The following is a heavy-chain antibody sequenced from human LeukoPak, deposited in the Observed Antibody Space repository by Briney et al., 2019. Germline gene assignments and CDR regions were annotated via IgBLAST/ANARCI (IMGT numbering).Heavy chain of an antibody. V-gene: IGHV4-59*01. CDR3: ARGDILTGYPIDY. Sequence: SETLSLTCTVSGGSISSYYWSWIRQPPGKGLEWIGYIYYSGSTNYNPSLKSRVTISVDTSKNQFSLKLSSVTAADTAVYYCARGDILTGYPIDYWGQGTLVTVSS. D-gene: IGHD3-9*01. CDR2: IYYSGST. J-gene: IGHJ4*02. CDR1: GGSISSYY.